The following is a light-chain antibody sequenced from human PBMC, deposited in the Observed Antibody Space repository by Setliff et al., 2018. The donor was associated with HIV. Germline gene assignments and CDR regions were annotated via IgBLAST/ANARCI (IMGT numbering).Light chain of an antibody. J-gene: IGLJ2*01. Sequence: QSVLTQPASVSGSPGQSITISCTGTSSDVGGYNFVSWYQQHPGKAPKLMIYDVSNRPSGVSNRSSGSKSGNTASLTISGLQAADEADYYCSSYTSISTVVFGGGTKVTVL. V-gene: IGLV2-14*03. CDR3: SSYTSISTVV. CDR2: DVS. CDR1: SSDVGGYNF.